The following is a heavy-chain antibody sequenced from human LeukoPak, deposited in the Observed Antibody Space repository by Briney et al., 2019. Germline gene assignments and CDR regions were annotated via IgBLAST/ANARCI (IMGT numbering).Heavy chain of an antibody. CDR2: IYSGGST. D-gene: IGHD1-26*01. V-gene: IGHV3-66*01. Sequence: GGSLRLSCAASGFTVSSNYMSWVRQAPGKGLEWVSVIYSGGSTYYADSVKGRFTISRDNSKNTLYLQMNSLRAEDTAVYYCARDWDLRYYYYGMDVWGQGTTVTVSS. CDR1: GFTVSSNY. J-gene: IGHJ6*02. CDR3: ARDWDLRYYYYGMDV.